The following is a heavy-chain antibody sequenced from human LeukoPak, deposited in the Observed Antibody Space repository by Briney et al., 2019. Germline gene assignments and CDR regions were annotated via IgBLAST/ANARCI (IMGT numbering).Heavy chain of an antibody. CDR1: GFTFSSYG. J-gene: IGHJ4*02. D-gene: IGHD6-13*01. CDR2: IRYDGSNK. V-gene: IGHV3-30*02. Sequence: GGSLRLSCAASGFTFSSYGMHWVRQAPGKGLEWVAFIRYDGSNKYYADSVKGRFTISRDNSKNTLYLQMNSLRAEDTAVYYCAKDRYSSTWSGDYFDYWGQGTLVTVSS. CDR3: AKDRYSSTWSGDYFDY.